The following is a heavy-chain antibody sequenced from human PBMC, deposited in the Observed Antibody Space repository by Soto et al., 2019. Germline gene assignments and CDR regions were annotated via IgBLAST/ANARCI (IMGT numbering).Heavy chain of an antibody. J-gene: IGHJ4*02. CDR1: GGSIISDY. CDR3: ARVLSGSSLFDY. D-gene: IGHD1-26*01. Sequence: ASETLSLTCTVSGGSIISDYWSLIRQPPGKGLEWIGYISYSGSSNYNPSLKSLVTISVDTSKNQFSLKLFSVTAADTAVYYCARVLSGSSLFDYWGQGTLVTVSS. V-gene: IGHV4-59*01. CDR2: ISYSGSS.